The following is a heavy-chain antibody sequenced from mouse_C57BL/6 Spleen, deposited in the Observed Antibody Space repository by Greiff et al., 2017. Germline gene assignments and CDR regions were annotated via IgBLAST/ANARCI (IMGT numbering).Heavy chain of an antibody. V-gene: IGHV1-80*01. CDR3: ARGGKSGYGNYEGAMDY. CDR1: GYAFSSYW. D-gene: IGHD2-10*02. Sequence: QVQLKESGAELVKPGASVKISCKASGYAFSSYWMNWVKQRPGKGLEWIGQIYPGDGDTNSNGKFKGKATLTVDKSSSPAYMQLRGLTSEDSAVYLCARGGKSGYGNYEGAMDYGGQGTSVTVSS. CDR2: IYPGDGDT. J-gene: IGHJ4*01.